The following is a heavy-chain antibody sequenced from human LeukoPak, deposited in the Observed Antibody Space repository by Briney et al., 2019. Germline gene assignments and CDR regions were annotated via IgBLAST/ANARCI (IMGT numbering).Heavy chain of an antibody. Sequence: SETLSQPRTVFGGSISSYYWSWIRQPPGKGLEWIGYVYYSGGTNYNPSLKSRVTMSVDTSKNQFSLELNSVTAADTAVYYCARSSRGYSYGAWGQETLVTLSS. V-gene: IGHV4-59*01. J-gene: IGHJ5*02. CDR2: VYYSGGT. D-gene: IGHD5-18*01. CDR3: ARSSRGYSYGA. CDR1: GGSISSYY.